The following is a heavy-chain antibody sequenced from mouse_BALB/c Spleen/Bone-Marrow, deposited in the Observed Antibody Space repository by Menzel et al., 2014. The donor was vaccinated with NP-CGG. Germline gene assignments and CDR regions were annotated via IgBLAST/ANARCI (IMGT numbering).Heavy chain of an antibody. V-gene: IGHV1S22*01. Sequence: LQQSGSELVRPGASVKLSCKASGYTFTSYWMHWVKQRPGQGLEWIGNIYPGSGSTNYDEKFKSKATLTVDTSSSTAYMQLSSLTSEDPAVYYCTRSLVRRDHYYAMDYWGQGTSVTVSS. CDR2: IYPGSGST. CDR1: GYTFTSYW. D-gene: IGHD2-14*01. J-gene: IGHJ4*01. CDR3: TRSLVRRDHYYAMDY.